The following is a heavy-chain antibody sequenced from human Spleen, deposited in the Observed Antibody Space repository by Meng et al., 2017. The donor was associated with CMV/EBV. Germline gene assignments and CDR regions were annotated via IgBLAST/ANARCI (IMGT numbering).Heavy chain of an antibody. V-gene: IGHV3-15*01. J-gene: IGHJ5*02. CDR1: ISTAW. CDR3: TTVGGYDLWSGRFDP. Sequence: ISTAWMSWVRQAPGKGLEWVGRIKSKNDGGTTDHAAPVKGRFTISRDDSKNTLYLQMNSLKIEDTAVYYCTTVGGYDLWSGRFDPWGQGTLVTVSS. D-gene: IGHD3-3*01. CDR2: IKSKNDGGTT.